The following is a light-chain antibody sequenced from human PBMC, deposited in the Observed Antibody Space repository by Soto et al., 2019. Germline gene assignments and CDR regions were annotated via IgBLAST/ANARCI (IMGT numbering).Light chain of an antibody. CDR3: LQDFKYPRT. V-gene: IGKV1-6*01. Sequence: AFLMTQSPSSLSASVRDRVTITCRASQGIRNDLAWYQQKPGKAPKLLIYESCTLQSGVPSRFSGSYSGTDFTLTIGSLQPEDFATYYCLQDFKYPRTFGQGTKVEIK. CDR1: QGIRND. CDR2: ESC. J-gene: IGKJ1*01.